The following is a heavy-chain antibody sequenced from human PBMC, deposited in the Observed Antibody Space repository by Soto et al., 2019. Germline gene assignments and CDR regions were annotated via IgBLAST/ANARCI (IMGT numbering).Heavy chain of an antibody. J-gene: IGHJ4*02. CDR1: GYTFTTYA. CDR2: INAGNGNT. CDR3: ARLSSPGY. Sequence: QVQLVQSGAEVMKPGASVKDSCKASGYTFTTYAMHWVRQAPGQRPEWMGWINAGNGNTKYSQKFQGRVTITSDTSASTAYMELSSLRSEDTAVYYCARLSSPGYWGQGTLVTVYS. D-gene: IGHD7-27*01. V-gene: IGHV1-3*01.